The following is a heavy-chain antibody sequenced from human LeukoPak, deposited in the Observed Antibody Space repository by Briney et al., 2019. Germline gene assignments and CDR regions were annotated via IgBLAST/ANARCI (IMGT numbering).Heavy chain of an antibody. CDR3: AKDLGPVALNGGDY. J-gene: IGHJ4*02. CDR1: GFTLSRHP. CDR2: ISHDGGKK. Sequence: PGGSLRLSCVASGFTLSRHPIFWVRQAPGKGLEWVAVISHDGGKKYYTDSVKGRFTISRDNSKNTLYLQMNSLRPDDTAVYYCAKDLGPVALNGGDYWGQGTLVTVSS. D-gene: IGHD6-19*01. V-gene: IGHV3-30*04.